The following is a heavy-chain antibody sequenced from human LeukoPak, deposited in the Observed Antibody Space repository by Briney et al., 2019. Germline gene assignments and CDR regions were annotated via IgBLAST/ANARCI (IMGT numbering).Heavy chain of an antibody. V-gene: IGHV3-33*08. CDR1: GFTFSSYG. CDR3: ARDVVGSYGSGGLYFDY. J-gene: IGHJ4*02. D-gene: IGHD5-18*01. Sequence: GGSLRLSCAASGFTFSSYGMHWVRQAPGKGLEWVAVIWYDGSNKYYADSMKGRFTISRDNSKNTLYLQMNSLRAEDTAVYYCARDVVGSYGSGGLYFDYWGQGTLVTVPT. CDR2: IWYDGSNK.